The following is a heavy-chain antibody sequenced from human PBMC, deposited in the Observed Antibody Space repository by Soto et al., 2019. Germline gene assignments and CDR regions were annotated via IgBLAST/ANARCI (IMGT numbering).Heavy chain of an antibody. CDR1: GFTFSSYW. CDR2: IKQDGSEK. CDR3: ARDIPNIGTATTTDAFDI. D-gene: IGHD4-17*01. J-gene: IGHJ3*02. Sequence: EVQLVESGGGLVQPGGSLRLSCAASGFTFSSYWMSWVRQAPGKGLEWVANIKQDGSEKYYVDSVKGRFTISRDNAKNSLYLQMTSLRAEDTAVYYCARDIPNIGTATTTDAFDIWGQGTMVTVSS. V-gene: IGHV3-7*01.